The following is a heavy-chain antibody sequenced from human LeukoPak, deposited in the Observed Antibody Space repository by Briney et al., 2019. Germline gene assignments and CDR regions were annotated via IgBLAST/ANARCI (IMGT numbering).Heavy chain of an antibody. CDR1: GFTFSTYG. V-gene: IGHV3-30*18. Sequence: PGGSLRLSCAASGFTFSTYGMHWVRQAPGKGLEWVAVILYDGSNKYYADSVKGRFTISRDNSKNTLYLQMNSLRAEDTAVYYCAKEGEEFSISLLSLYFDYWGQGTLVTVSS. J-gene: IGHJ4*02. CDR3: AKEGEEFSISLLSLYFDY. D-gene: IGHD6-6*01. CDR2: ILYDGSNK.